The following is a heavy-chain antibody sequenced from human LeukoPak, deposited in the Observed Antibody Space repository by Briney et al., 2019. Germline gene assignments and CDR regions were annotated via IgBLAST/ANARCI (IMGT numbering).Heavy chain of an antibody. CDR2: ISAYNGNT. V-gene: IGHV1-18*01. Sequence: ASVKVSCKASGYTFTSYGISWVRQAPGQGLEWMGWISAYNGNTNYAQKLQGRVTMTTDTSTSTAYMELRSLRSDDTAVYYCARDGLTYSYTTRGYFDYWGQGTLVTVSS. CDR3: ARDGLTYSYTTRGYFDY. J-gene: IGHJ4*02. CDR1: GYTFTSYG. D-gene: IGHD5-18*01.